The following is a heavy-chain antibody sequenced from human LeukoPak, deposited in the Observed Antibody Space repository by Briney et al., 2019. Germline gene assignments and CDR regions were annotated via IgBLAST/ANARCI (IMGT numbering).Heavy chain of an antibody. V-gene: IGHV3-30*18. J-gene: IGHJ4*02. CDR1: GFTFSSYG. Sequence: PGGSLRLSCAASGFTFSSYGMHWVRQAPGKGLEWVAVVSYDGSNKYYADSVKGRFTISRDNSKNTLYLQMNSLRAEDTAVYYCAKAGIAAAGRFDYWGQGTLVTVSS. CDR2: VSYDGSNK. D-gene: IGHD6-13*01. CDR3: AKAGIAAAGRFDY.